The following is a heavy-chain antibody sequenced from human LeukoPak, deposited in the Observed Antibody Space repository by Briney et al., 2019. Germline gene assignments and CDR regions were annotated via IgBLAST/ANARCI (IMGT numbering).Heavy chain of an antibody. J-gene: IGHJ4*02. Sequence: ASVKVSCKASGYTFTSYGISWVRQAPGQGLEWMGWISAYNGNTNYAQKLQGRVTMTTDTSTSTAYMELRSLRSDDTAVYYCARDLHYYGSGSITDYWGQGTLVTVSS. CDR2: ISAYNGNT. D-gene: IGHD3-10*01. CDR1: GYTFTSYG. V-gene: IGHV1-18*01. CDR3: ARDLHYYGSGSITDY.